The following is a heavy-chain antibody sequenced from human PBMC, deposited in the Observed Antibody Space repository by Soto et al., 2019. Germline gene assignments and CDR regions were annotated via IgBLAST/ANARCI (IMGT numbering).Heavy chain of an antibody. V-gene: IGHV4-39*01. D-gene: IGHD3-3*01. Sequence: SETLSLTCSVSGASISSTSYYWGWIRQPPGKGLQWIGSIHYTGSIDYSPSLKGRVSMSVDTSKNELSLRSEDTAVYYCARGITIFGVVHEVWGQGTLVTVSS. CDR3: ARGITIFGVVHEV. CDR2: IHYTGSI. J-gene: IGHJ4*02. CDR1: GASISSTSYY.